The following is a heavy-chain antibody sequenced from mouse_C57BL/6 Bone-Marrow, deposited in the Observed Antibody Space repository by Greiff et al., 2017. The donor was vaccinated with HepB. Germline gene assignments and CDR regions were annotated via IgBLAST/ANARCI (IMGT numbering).Heavy chain of an antibody. J-gene: IGHJ2*01. CDR2: IYPGNSDT. D-gene: IGHD1-1*01. CDR1: GYTFTSYW. Sequence: QLQQSGTVLARPGASVKMSCKTSGYTFTSYWMHWVKQRPGQGLEWIGAIYPGNSDTSYNQKFKGKAKLTAVTSASTAYMELSSLTNEDSAVYYCTRGDYYGSSYRFDYWGQGTTLTVSS. CDR3: TRGDYYGSSYRFDY. V-gene: IGHV1-5*01.